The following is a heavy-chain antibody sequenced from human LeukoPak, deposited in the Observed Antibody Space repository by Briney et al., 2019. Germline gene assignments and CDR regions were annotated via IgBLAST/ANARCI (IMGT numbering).Heavy chain of an antibody. D-gene: IGHD6-19*01. Sequence: GGSLRLSCAASGFTFSSYAMSWVRQAPGKGLEWVSAISGSGGSTYYADSVKGRFTISRDNSKNTLYLQMNSLRAEDTAVYYRAKVFLLGYSSGWYTRRYFQHWGQGTLVTVSS. CDR3: AKVFLLGYSSGWYTRRYFQH. CDR1: GFTFSSYA. CDR2: ISGSGGST. V-gene: IGHV3-23*01. J-gene: IGHJ1*01.